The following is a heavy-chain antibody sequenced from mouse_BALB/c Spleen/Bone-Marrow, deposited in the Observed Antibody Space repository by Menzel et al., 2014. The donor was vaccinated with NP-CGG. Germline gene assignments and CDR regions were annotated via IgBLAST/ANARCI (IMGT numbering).Heavy chain of an antibody. Sequence: VKLMESGAELAKPGASVKMSCKASGYTFTNYWMHWVKQRPGQGLEWIGCINPSTGYTEYNQKFKGKATLTADKSSSTAYMQLSSLTSEDSAVYYCARIYYYGRDYWGQGTTLTVSS. CDR1: GYTFTNYW. CDR2: INPSTGYT. CDR3: ARIYYYGRDY. J-gene: IGHJ2*01. D-gene: IGHD1-1*01. V-gene: IGHV1-7*01.